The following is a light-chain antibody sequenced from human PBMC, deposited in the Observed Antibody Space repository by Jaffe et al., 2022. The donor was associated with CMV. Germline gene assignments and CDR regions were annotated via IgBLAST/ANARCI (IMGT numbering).Light chain of an antibody. V-gene: IGLV1-44*01. Sequence: QSVVTQPPSASGTPGQRVTISCSGSSSNIGGNTVSWFQQLPGTAPKVLIHSNDQRPSGVPDRFSGSKSGTSGSLAISGLQAEDEADYYCATWDDSLNAWVFGGGTKLTVL. CDR2: SND. CDR3: ATWDDSLNAWV. CDR1: SSNIGGNT. J-gene: IGLJ3*02.